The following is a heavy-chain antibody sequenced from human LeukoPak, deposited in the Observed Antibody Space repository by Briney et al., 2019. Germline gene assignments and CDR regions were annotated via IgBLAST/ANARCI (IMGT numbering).Heavy chain of an antibody. CDR2: IKQDGSEK. V-gene: IGHV3-7*03. J-gene: IGHJ4*02. Sequence: GGSLRLSCAASGLTFSNYWMDRVRQAPGKGLEWVANIKQDGSEKNYVDSVKGRFIISRDNAKNSLYLQMNTLRADDTAVYYCARDGFGTGSNWGQGTLVTVSS. CDR3: ARDGFGTGSN. D-gene: IGHD3-16*01. CDR1: GLTFSNYW.